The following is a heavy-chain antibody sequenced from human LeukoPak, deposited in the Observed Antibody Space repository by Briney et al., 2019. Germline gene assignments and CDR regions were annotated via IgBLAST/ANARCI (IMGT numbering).Heavy chain of an antibody. D-gene: IGHD2-15*01. V-gene: IGHV3-48*04. CDR3: ARDRGGSYSAIDY. Sequence: GGSLRLSCAASGFTFSSYSLNWVRQAPGKGLEWVSFVSSSSITIYYADSVKGRFTISRDNAEKSLYLQMNSLRAEDTAVYYCARDRGGSYSAIDYWGQGTLVTVSS. CDR2: VSSSSITI. J-gene: IGHJ4*02. CDR1: GFTFSSYS.